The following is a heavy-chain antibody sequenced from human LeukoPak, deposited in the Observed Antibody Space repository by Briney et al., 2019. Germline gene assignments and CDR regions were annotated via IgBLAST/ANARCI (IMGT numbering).Heavy chain of an antibody. V-gene: IGHV3-48*01. CDR2: ISSSSSTI. D-gene: IGHD3-3*01. Sequence: GGSLRLSCAASGLTFSIYSMNWVRQAPGKGLEWVSYISSSSSTIYYADSVKGRFTISRDNAKNSLYLQMNSLRAEDTAVYYCARGRTYYDFWSGYFDYWGQGTLVTVSS. CDR1: GLTFSIYS. CDR3: ARGRTYYDFWSGYFDY. J-gene: IGHJ4*02.